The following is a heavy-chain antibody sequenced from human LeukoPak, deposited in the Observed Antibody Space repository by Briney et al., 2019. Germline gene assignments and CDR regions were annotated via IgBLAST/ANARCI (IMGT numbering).Heavy chain of an antibody. J-gene: IGHJ3*02. Sequence: SETLSLTCTVSGGSISSGDYYWSWIRQPPGKGLEWIGSIHYSGSTHYNPSLKRRVTISVDMSKNQFSLKLTSVIAADTAVYYCARATQITSDAFDIWGQGTMVTVSS. D-gene: IGHD5-24*01. V-gene: IGHV4-30-4*08. CDR1: GGSISSGDYY. CDR3: ARATQITSDAFDI. CDR2: IHYSGST.